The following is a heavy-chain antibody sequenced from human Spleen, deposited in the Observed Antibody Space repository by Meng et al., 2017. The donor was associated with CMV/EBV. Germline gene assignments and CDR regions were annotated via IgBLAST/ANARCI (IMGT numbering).Heavy chain of an antibody. CDR2: TYYDGTT. J-gene: IGHJ2*01. CDR1: GPLNSGGYS. CDR3: ARVYSSSGWPYFDL. V-gene: IGHV4-31*02. D-gene: IGHD6-19*01. Sequence: GPLNSGGYSWSWIRQLPEKGLEWIGYTYYDGTTHYDWSLRSRVTISVDTSKNQFSLKLSSVTAADTAVYYCARVYSSSGWPYFDLWGRGTLVTVSS.